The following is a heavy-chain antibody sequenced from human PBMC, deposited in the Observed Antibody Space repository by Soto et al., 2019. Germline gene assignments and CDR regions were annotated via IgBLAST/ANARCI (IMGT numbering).Heavy chain of an antibody. Sequence: SSETLSLTCTVSGGSISSGDYYWSWIRQPPGKGLEWIGYIYYSGSTYYNPSLKSRVTISVDTSKNQFSLKLSSVTAADTAVYYCASLHYVWGSYRPYFDYWGQGTLVTVSS. V-gene: IGHV4-30-4*01. CDR1: GGSISSGDYY. CDR3: ASLHYVWGSYRPYFDY. CDR2: IYYSGST. D-gene: IGHD3-16*02. J-gene: IGHJ4*02.